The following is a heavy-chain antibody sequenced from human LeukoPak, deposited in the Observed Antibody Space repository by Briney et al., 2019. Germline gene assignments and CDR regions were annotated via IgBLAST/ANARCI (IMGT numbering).Heavy chain of an antibody. CDR3: ARPHSSGWYVYLY. CDR2: IYPGDSDT. D-gene: IGHD6-19*01. V-gene: IGHV5-51*01. J-gene: IGHJ4*02. CDR1: GYSFTSYW. Sequence: GESLKISCKGSGYSFTSYWIGWVRQMPGKGLEWMGIIYPGDSDTRYSPSFQGQVTISADKSISTAYLQRSSLKASDTAMYYCARPHSSGWYVYLYWGQGTLVTVSS.